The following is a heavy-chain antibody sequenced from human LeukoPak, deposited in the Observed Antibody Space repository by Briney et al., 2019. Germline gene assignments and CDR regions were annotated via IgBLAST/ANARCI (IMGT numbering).Heavy chain of an antibody. CDR1: GGSISSSSYY. D-gene: IGHD3-16*01. J-gene: IGHJ6*03. CDR2: IYYSGNT. V-gene: IGHV4-39*07. CDR3: ARDVSSASFTYYYYYMDV. Sequence: KPLETLSLTCTVSGGSISSSSYYWGWIRQPPGKGLEWIGSIYYSGNTYYNPSLESRVTVSVDTSMNQFSLRLTSVSPADTAVYYCARDVSSASFTYYYYYMDVWGKGTTVTVSS.